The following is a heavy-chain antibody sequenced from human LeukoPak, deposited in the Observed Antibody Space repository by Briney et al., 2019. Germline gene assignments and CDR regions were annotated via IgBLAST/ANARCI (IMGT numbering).Heavy chain of an antibody. Sequence: HPGESLRLSCGASGLTVSSYAMSWVRQAPGKGLEWVSTIIGSAVNTYYADSVKGRFTISRDDSKNTVYLQMNSLRAEDTAVYSCAKYTSGTSYSGLDQWRQATLVTVSS. CDR3: AKYTSGTSYSGLDQ. CDR2: IIGSAVNT. J-gene: IGHJ4*02. V-gene: IGHV3-23*01. CDR1: GLTVSSYA. D-gene: IGHD3-10*01.